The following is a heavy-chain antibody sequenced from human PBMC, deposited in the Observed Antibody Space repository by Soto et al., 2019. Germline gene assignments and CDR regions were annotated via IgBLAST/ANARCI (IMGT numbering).Heavy chain of an antibody. D-gene: IGHD1-26*01. J-gene: IGHJ2*01. V-gene: IGHV3-66*04. CDR2: IYTGVTT. CDR3: ARHVGSYWYFDL. Sequence: EVQLVESGGGLVQPGGSLRLSCAASGFGVSSSYMGWIRQAPGKGLEWVSSIYTGVTTYYAESVRGRFTTSTDSSRDTLYLQMNSLRVDDTAMYYCARHVGSYWYFDLWGRGTLVTVS. CDR1: GFGVSSSY.